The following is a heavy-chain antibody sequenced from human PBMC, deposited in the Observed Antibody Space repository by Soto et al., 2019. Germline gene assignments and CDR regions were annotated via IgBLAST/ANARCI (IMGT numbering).Heavy chain of an antibody. D-gene: IGHD6-19*01. CDR3: ARGGHSSGWHEGHFDY. V-gene: IGHV4-38-2*01. CDR1: GYSISSGYY. CDR2: IYHSGST. Sequence: SETLSLTCAVSGYSISSGYYWGWIRQPPGKGLEWIGSIYHSGSTYYNPSLKSRVTISVDTSKNQFSLKLSSVTAADTAVYYCARGGHSSGWHEGHFDYWGQGTMVTVYS. J-gene: IGHJ4*02.